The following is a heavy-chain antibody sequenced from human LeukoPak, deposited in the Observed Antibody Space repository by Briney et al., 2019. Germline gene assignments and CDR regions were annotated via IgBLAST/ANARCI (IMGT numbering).Heavy chain of an antibody. V-gene: IGHV3-7*01. CDR3: ARDLSSYYYDSSGYSDY. Sequence: GGSLRLSCVASGFPFSSYWMTWVRQAPGKGLEWVANIKQDGSKKSYVDSVKGRFTISRDNAKNSLYLQMNSLRAEDTAVYYCARDLSSYYYDSSGYSDYWGQGTLVTVSS. CDR1: GFPFSSYW. CDR2: IKQDGSKK. J-gene: IGHJ4*02. D-gene: IGHD3-22*01.